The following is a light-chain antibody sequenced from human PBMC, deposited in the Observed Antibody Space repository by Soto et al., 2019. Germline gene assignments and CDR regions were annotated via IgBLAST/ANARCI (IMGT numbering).Light chain of an antibody. CDR2: GNS. CDR3: QSYDSSLSGWV. J-gene: IGLJ3*02. Sequence: QSVLTQPPSVSGAPGQRVTISCTGSSSNIGAGYDVHWYQQLPGTAPKLLISGNSNRPSGVPDRFSGSKSGTSASLASTGLQAEDAADYYCQSYDSSLSGWVFGGGTKVTVL. CDR1: SSNIGAGYD. V-gene: IGLV1-40*01.